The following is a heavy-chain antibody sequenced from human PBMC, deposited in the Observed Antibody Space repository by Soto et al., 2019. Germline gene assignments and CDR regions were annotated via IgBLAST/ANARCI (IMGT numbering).Heavy chain of an antibody. Sequence: VGSLRLSCAFSVCTFRSFTMNCVRHSPGKWLEWVSTISSNSAYIYYTDALRGRFTISRDNAKNSLHLHMNSLRAEDTAVYYCTRDAQADRSDRVGFEPWGPGTLVIVS. CDR1: VCTFRSFT. D-gene: IGHD6-25*01. V-gene: IGHV3-21*01. CDR3: TRDAQADRSDRVGFEP. J-gene: IGHJ5*02. CDR2: ISSNSAYI.